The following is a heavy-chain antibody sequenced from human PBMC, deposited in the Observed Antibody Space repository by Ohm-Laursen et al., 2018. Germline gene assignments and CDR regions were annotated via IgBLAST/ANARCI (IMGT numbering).Heavy chain of an antibody. CDR2: IYSGGST. V-gene: IGHV3-53*01. CDR1: GFTFSSYA. J-gene: IGHJ4*02. CDR3: ARDLGGYPDY. Sequence: SLRLSCTASGFTFSSYAMSWVRQAPEKGLEWVSVIYSGGSTYYADSVKGRFTISRDNSKNTLYLQMNSLRAEDTAVYYCARDLGGYPDYWGQGTLVTVSS. D-gene: IGHD5-12*01.